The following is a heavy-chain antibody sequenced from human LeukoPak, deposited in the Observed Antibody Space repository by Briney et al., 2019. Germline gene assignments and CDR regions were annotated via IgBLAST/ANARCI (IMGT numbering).Heavy chain of an antibody. CDR3: ARLINNDNSGDADTFDM. D-gene: IGHD3-22*01. CDR1: GGSMRSHY. V-gene: IGHV4-59*11. CDR2: IDYSGST. J-gene: IGHJ3*02. Sequence: SETLSLTCTVSGGSMRSHYWSWLRQTPGKGLEWLGYIDYSGSTSYNPSLQSRVSISVDTSKNQFSLKLTSVTATDTAVYYCARLINNDNSGDADTFDMWGQGTVVTVFS.